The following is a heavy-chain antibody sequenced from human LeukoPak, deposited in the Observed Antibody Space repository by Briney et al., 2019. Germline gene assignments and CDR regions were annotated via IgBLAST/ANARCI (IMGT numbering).Heavy chain of an antibody. CDR1: GFTFSSYA. CDR3: ARGGTSGSLIY. V-gene: IGHV3-23*01. J-gene: IGHJ4*02. CDR2: ISGTGSST. Sequence: GGSLRLSCAASGFTFSSYAMSWVRQAPGKGLEWVSAISGTGSSTYSADSVKGRFTISRDNSKNTLYLQMNSLRAEDTAVYYCARGGTSGSLIYWGQGTLVTVSS. D-gene: IGHD1-26*01.